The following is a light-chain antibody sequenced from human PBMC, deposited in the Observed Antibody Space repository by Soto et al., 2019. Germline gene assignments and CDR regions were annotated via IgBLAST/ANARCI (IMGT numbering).Light chain of an antibody. CDR3: QKCICAPFT. CDR2: SAS. Sequence: DIQMTQSPSSLSASVGDRVTITCRASQGISSYLAWYQQKPGKVPKLLIYSASTLQSGVPSRFSGSGSGTDFTLTISSLQPEDVATYYCQKCICAPFTFGPGNKVDIK. V-gene: IGKV1-27*01. CDR1: QGISSY. J-gene: IGKJ3*01.